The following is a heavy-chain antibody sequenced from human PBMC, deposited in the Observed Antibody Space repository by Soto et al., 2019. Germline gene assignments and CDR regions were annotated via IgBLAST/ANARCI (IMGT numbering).Heavy chain of an antibody. CDR2: IYYSGST. V-gene: IGHV4-59*08. J-gene: IGHJ5*02. D-gene: IGHD3-10*01. CDR3: ARRFMDGSGSHGP. CDR1: GGSISSYY. Sequence: QVQLQESGPGLVKPSETLSLTCTVSGGSISSYYWSWIRQPPGKGLEWIGYIYYSGSTNYNPSLKSRVSISVDTSKNQCSLKRSSVTAADTAVYYCARRFMDGSGSHGPWGQGTLVTVSS.